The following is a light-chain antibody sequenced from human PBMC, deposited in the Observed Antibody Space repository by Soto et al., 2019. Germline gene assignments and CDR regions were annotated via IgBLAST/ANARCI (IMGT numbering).Light chain of an antibody. CDR1: QSVSSN. J-gene: IGKJ4*01. Sequence: EIVMTQSPATLSVSPGERATLSCRASQSVSSNLAWYQQKPGQAPRLLIYGASTRATGIPARFSGSGSETEFTLTISSLQSEHFAVYYCQQYNNWPPLTFGGGTKVEIK. CDR2: GAS. CDR3: QQYNNWPPLT. V-gene: IGKV3-15*01.